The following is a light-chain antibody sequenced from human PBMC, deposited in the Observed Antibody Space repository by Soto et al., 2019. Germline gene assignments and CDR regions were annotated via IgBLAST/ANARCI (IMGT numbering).Light chain of an antibody. J-gene: IGLJ1*01. CDR3: SSFTRSNSYV. CDR2: DVS. Sequence: QSVLTQPASVSGSPGQSITISCTGTSSDVGAYNYVSWYQQHPGKVPKLMIYDVSDRPSGVSNRFSGSKSGNTASLTISGLQAGDEADYYCSSFTRSNSYVFGTGTKLTV. V-gene: IGLV2-14*03. CDR1: SSDVGAYNY.